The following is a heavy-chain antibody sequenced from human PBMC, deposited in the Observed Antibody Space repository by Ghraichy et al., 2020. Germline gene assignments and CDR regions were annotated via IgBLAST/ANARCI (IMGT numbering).Heavy chain of an antibody. CDR2: IYWDDDK. D-gene: IGHD6-13*01. J-gene: IGHJ3*02. V-gene: IGHV2-5*05. CDR1: GFSLSTSGVG. Sequence: SGPTLVKPTQTLTLTCTFSGFSLSTSGVGVGWIRQPPGKALEWLALIYWDDDKRYGPSLKSRLTITKDTSKNQVVLTMTNMDPVDTATYYCAHRRYAYNSSSWYNAFDIWGQGTMVTVSS. CDR3: AHRRYAYNSSSWYNAFDI.